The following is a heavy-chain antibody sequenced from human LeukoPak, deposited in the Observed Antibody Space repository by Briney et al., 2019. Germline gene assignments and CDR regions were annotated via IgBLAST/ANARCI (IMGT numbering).Heavy chain of an antibody. V-gene: IGHV4-59*12. CDR2: IYYSGST. Sequence: PSETLSLTCTVSGGSISPYYWNWVRQPPGKGLEWIGSIYYSGSTDSNPSLKSRVTFSVDTSKNQFSLKLSSVTAADTAAYYCARVGVATIIDYWGQGTLVTVSS. CDR3: ARVGVATIIDY. J-gene: IGHJ4*02. CDR1: GGSISPYY. D-gene: IGHD5-12*01.